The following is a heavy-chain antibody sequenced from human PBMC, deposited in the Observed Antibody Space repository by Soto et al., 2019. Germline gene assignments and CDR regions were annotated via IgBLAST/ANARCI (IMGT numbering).Heavy chain of an antibody. CDR1: GFAFSTYW. V-gene: IGHV3-7*01. Sequence: EVQLVQSGGDLVQPGGSLRLSCVASGFAFSTYWMTWVRQAPGMGLEWVAGIKEDASEELYVDSVKGRFSISRDNGENSLYLQLNSLRAEDTAVYYCATAISSPSNNFDCWGQGSLVTVSS. CDR3: ATAISSPSNNFDC. CDR2: IKEDASEE. J-gene: IGHJ4*02. D-gene: IGHD2-21*01.